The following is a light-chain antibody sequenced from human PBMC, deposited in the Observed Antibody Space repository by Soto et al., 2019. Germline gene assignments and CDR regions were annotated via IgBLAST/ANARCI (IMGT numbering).Light chain of an antibody. CDR3: SSYTSSSTRCV. CDR1: SSDVGGYNY. Sequence: QSALTQPASVSGSPGQSITISCTGTSSDVGGYNYVSWYQQHPGKAPKLMIYDVSNRPSGVSNRFSGSKSGNTASLTISGLQAEDEADYYCSSYTSSSTRCVFGTG. V-gene: IGLV2-14*01. J-gene: IGLJ1*01. CDR2: DVS.